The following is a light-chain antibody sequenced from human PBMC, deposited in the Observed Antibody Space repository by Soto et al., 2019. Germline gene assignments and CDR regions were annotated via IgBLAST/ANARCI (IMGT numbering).Light chain of an antibody. Sequence: QSVLTQPPSASGTPGQRVTISCSGSSSNIGSNTVNWYQQLPGTAPKPLIYSNNQRPSGVPDRFSGSKSGTSASLAISGLQSEDEADYYCAAWDDSLNGYVFGTGTKLPS. CDR1: SSNIGSNT. CDR3: AAWDDSLNGYV. V-gene: IGLV1-44*01. CDR2: SNN. J-gene: IGLJ1*01.